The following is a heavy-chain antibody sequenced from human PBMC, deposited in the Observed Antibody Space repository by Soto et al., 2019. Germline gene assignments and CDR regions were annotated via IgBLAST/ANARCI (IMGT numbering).Heavy chain of an antibody. CDR2: ISWNSGSI. CDR3: ALRRFFRRITMVRGVMHWFDP. D-gene: IGHD3-10*01. J-gene: IGHJ5*02. CDR1: GFTFDDYA. V-gene: IGHV3-9*01. Sequence: EVQLVESGGGLVQPGRSLRLSCAASGFTFDDYAMHWVRQAPGKGLEWVSGISWNSGSIGYADSVKGRFTISRDNAKNSLYLQMNSLRAEDTALYYCALRRFFRRITMVRGVMHWFDPWGQGTLVTVSS.